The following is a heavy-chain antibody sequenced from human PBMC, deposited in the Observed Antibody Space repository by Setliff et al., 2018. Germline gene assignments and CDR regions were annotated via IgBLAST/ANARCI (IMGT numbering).Heavy chain of an antibody. CDR2: IKEDGSQR. CDR3: AREGAAAGTGYYYGMDV. J-gene: IGHJ6*02. CDR1: GFDFKTHG. D-gene: IGHD6-13*01. V-gene: IGHV3-7*01. Sequence: LSLSCAASGFDFKTHGMDWARQAPGKGLEWVANIKEDGSQRNYVDSVKGRFTISRDNAKNSLYLQMNSLRAEDTAVYYCAREGAAAGTGYYYGMDVWGQGTTVTVSS.